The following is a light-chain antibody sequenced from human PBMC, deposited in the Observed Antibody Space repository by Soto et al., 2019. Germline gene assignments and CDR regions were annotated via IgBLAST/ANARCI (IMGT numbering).Light chain of an antibody. CDR2: STN. J-gene: IGLJ1*01. CDR3: AAWDDSLNAFYG. V-gene: IGLV1-44*01. Sequence: QSVLTQPPSASGTPGQRVTISCSGSSSNIGSNTVNWYQQLPGTAPKLLIYSTNQRPSGVPDRFSGSKSGTSASLAISGLQSEDEADYYCAAWDDSLNAFYGFGTGTKVTVL. CDR1: SSNIGSNT.